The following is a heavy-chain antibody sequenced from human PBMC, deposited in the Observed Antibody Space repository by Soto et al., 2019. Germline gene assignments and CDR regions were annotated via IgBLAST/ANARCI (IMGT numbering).Heavy chain of an antibody. Sequence: PGESLKISCKGSGYSFPTYWIGWVRQMPGKGLERMGMIYPGDSDTRYSPSFQGQVTISADKSISTAYVQWSSLKAPDTAIYYCFIAAPDDDAFDIWGQGTMVTVSS. V-gene: IGHV5-51*01. D-gene: IGHD6-13*01. CDR2: IYPGDSDT. CDR3: FIAAPDDDAFDI. J-gene: IGHJ3*02. CDR1: GYSFPTYW.